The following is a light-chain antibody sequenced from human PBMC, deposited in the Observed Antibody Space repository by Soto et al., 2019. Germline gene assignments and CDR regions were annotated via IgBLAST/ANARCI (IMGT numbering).Light chain of an antibody. CDR2: AAS. Sequence: VMTQSPGALSLSTGERTTLSCRASQRVSSTYLAWYQQKPGQGPRLLIYAASTRATGVPARFSGSGSQTEFTLTISSLQSEDFVVYYCQQYNYWPLSFGGGTKVDIK. CDR3: QQYNYWPLS. J-gene: IGKJ4*01. V-gene: IGKV3-15*01. CDR1: QRVSSTY.